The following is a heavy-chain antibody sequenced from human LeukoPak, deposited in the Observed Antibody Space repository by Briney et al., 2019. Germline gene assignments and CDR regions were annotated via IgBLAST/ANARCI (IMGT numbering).Heavy chain of an antibody. Sequence: ASVKVSRKASGYTFTSYGISWVRQAPGQGLEWMGWISAYNGNTNYAQKLQGRVTMTTDTSTSTAYMELRSLRSDDTAVYYCARDVPLPYSSSGYYFDYWGQGTLVTVSS. CDR1: GYTFTSYG. D-gene: IGHD6-13*01. CDR3: ARDVPLPYSSSGYYFDY. CDR2: ISAYNGNT. J-gene: IGHJ4*02. V-gene: IGHV1-18*01.